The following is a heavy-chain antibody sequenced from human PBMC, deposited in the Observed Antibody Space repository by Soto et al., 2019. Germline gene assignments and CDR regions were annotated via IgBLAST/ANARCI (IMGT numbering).Heavy chain of an antibody. CDR2: IYPGDSDT. V-gene: IGHV5-51*01. J-gene: IGHJ3*02. CDR1: GYSVTSYS. D-gene: IGHD3-10*01. Sequence: PGEALKISCKRSGYSVTSYSIFWVRQMPGKSLKWMGIIYPGDSDTRYSPSFQGQVTISTDKSISTAYLQWSSLKASDTAMYYCAIPASITDRNGRRFDIWGRGTLVCVS. CDR3: AIPASITDRNGRRFDI.